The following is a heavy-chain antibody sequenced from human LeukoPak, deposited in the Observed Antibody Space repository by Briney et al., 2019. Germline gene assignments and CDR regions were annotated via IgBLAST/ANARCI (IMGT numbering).Heavy chain of an antibody. J-gene: IGHJ4*02. CDR2: ISYDGSNK. V-gene: IGHV3-30*03. D-gene: IGHD6-13*01. CDR1: GFTFSSYG. CDR3: LSSSLDY. Sequence: GGSLRLSCAASGFTFSSYGMHWVRQAPGKGLEWVAVISYDGSNKYYADSVKGRFTISRDNSKNTLYLQMNSLRAEDTAVYYCLSSSLDYWGQGTLVTVSS.